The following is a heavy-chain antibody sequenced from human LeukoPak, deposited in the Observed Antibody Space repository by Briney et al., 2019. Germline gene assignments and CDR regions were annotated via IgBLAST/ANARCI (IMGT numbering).Heavy chain of an antibody. V-gene: IGHV3-23*01. CDR2: IGSSGGGT. J-gene: IGHJ3*02. D-gene: IGHD2-15*01. CDR1: GLTFNNYA. Sequence: GGSLRLSCEASGLTFNNYAMHWVRQSSGKGLEWGSGIGSSGGGTYYADSVKGSFTISRDTSKDTVYLQMDSLRAKDTAIYYCAKIHQNRVVVGAKGAFDIWGQGTVVTVSS. CDR3: AKIHQNRVVVGAKGAFDI.